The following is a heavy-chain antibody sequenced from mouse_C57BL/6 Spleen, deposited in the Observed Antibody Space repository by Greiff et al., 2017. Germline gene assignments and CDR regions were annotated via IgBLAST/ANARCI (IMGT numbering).Heavy chain of an antibody. J-gene: IGHJ4*01. V-gene: IGHV10-1*01. CDR1: GFSFNTYA. CDR3: VRERGLLKDY. CDR2: IRSKSNNYAT. Sequence: EVKLVESGGGLVQPKGSLKLSCAASGFSFNTYAMNWVRQAPGKGLEWVARIRSKSNNYATYYADSVKDRFTISRDDSESMLYLQMNNLKTEDTAMYYCVRERGLLKDYWGQGTSVTVSS. D-gene: IGHD2-10*01.